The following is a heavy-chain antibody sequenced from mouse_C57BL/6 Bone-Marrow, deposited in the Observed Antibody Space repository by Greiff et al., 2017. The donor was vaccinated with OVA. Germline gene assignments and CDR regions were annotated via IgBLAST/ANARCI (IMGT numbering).Heavy chain of an antibody. Sequence: EVMLVESGGGLVQPGGSLKLSCAASGFTFSDYYMYWVRQTPEKRLEWVAYISNGGGSTYYPDTVKGRFTISRDNAKNTLYLQMSRLKSEDTAMYYCARRRYTGYFDVWGTGTTVTVSS. J-gene: IGHJ1*03. V-gene: IGHV5-12*01. CDR2: ISNGGGST. CDR1: GFTFSDYY. D-gene: IGHD2-12*01. CDR3: ARRRYTGYFDV.